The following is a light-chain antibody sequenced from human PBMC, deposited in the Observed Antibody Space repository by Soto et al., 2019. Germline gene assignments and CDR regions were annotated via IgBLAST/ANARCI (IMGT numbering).Light chain of an antibody. CDR1: SSDVGGYNF. Sequence: QSALTQPASVSGSPGQSITISCTGTSSDVGGYNFVSWYQQHPGKAPKLMIYEVTNRTSGVSNRFSGSKSGNMASLTISGLQAEDEADYYCSSYTSSTTVVFGGGTKLTVL. CDR3: SSYTSSTTVV. V-gene: IGLV2-14*01. J-gene: IGLJ2*01. CDR2: EVT.